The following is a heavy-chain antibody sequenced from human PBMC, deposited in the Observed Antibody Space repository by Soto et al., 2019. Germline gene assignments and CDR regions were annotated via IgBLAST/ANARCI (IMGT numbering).Heavy chain of an antibody. Sequence: HPGGSLRLSCAASGFTFSSYAMSWVRQAPGKGLEWVSAISGSGGSTYYADSVKGRFTISRDNSKNTLYLQMNSLRAEDTAVYYCAKSLYDFWSAPRLYYYYYYGMDVWGQGTTV. CDR3: AKSLYDFWSAPRLYYYYYYGMDV. V-gene: IGHV3-23*01. CDR2: ISGSGGST. CDR1: GFTFSSYA. J-gene: IGHJ6*02. D-gene: IGHD3-3*01.